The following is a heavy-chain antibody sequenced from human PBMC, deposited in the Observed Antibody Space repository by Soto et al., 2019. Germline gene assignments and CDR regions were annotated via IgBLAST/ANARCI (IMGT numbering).Heavy chain of an antibody. CDR1: GVSISSGGYF. D-gene: IGHD3-22*01. CDR2: IYYSGST. J-gene: IGHJ3*02. V-gene: IGHV4-31*03. Sequence: SETLSLTCTVSGVSISSGGYFWSWIRQLPGKGLEWIGYIYYSGSTYYNPSLKSRVSISVEAFMNQISLRLSSVTAADTAVYYCARNDYDSSPYLSRRQHALDIWGQGTMVTVSS. CDR3: ARNDYDSSPYLSRRQHALDI.